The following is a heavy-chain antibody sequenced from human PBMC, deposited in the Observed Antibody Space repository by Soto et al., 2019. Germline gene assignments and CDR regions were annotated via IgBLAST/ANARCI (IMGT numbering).Heavy chain of an antibody. J-gene: IGHJ5*02. CDR3: ARHAYSDYILTWFDP. Sequence: QLQLQESGPGLVKSSESLSLTCTVFGGSIRSSDYFWGWIRQPTGKGLEWIGSINYSGSTYHNLSLNSRVTMSVDTSKNHVSLNLSSVTAADTAIYYCARHAYSDYILTWFDPWGQGILVTVSS. CDR2: INYSGST. D-gene: IGHD4-17*01. CDR1: GGSIRSSDYF. V-gene: IGHV4-39*01.